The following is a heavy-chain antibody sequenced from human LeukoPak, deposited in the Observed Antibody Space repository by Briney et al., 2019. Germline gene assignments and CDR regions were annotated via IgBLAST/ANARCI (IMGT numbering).Heavy chain of an antibody. CDR2: IYYSGST. J-gene: IGHJ4*02. CDR1: GGSISSYY. CDR3: ARRVGISRFDY. V-gene: IGHV4-59*08. D-gene: IGHD1-1*01. Sequence: SETLSLTCTVSGGSISSYYWSWIRQPPGKGLEWIGYIYYSGSTNYNPSLKSRVTISVDTSKNQFSLKLSSVTAADTAVHYCARRVGISRFDYWGQGTLVTVSS.